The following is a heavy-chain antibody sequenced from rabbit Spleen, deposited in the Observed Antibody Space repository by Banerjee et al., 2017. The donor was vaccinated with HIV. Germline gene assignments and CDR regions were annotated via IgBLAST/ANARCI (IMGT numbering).Heavy chain of an antibody. J-gene: IGHJ3*01. V-gene: IGHV1S40*01. CDR1: GFSFGSNYY. Sequence: QSLEESGGDLVKPGASLTLTCTASGFSFGSNYYMCWVRQAPGKGLEWIACIASGSSGYTYSANWPKGRFTISKASSTTVTLQVTSLTAADTATYFCARDLTGVIGWNFGWWGQGTLVTVS. CDR2: IASGSSGYT. D-gene: IGHD4-1*01. CDR3: ARDLTGVIGWNFGW.